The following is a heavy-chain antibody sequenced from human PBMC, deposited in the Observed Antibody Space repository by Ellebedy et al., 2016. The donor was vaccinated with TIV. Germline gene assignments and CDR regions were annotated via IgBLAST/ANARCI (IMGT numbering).Heavy chain of an antibody. J-gene: IGHJ6*02. V-gene: IGHV3-21*01. CDR1: GFTFSDYS. D-gene: IGHD3-10*01. Sequence: GGSLRLXXAASGFTFSDYSMNWVRQAPGKGLEWVSSISSSSTYIYYADSVKGRFTISRDNAKNSLFLQMNSLRGEDTAVYYCARDWLFGMDVWGQGTTVTVSS. CDR2: ISSSSTYI. CDR3: ARDWLFGMDV.